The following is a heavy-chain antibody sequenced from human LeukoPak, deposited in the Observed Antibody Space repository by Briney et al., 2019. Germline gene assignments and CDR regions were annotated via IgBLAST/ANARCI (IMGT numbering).Heavy chain of an antibody. V-gene: IGHV1-18*01. CDR3: ARVENSGSLAEYFQH. D-gene: IGHD1-26*01. CDR1: GGTFSSYA. J-gene: IGHJ1*01. Sequence: ASVKVSCKASGGTFSSYAISWVRQAPGQGLEWMGGISAYNGNTNYAQKLQGRVTMTTDTSTSTAYMELRSLRSDDTAVYYCARVENSGSLAEYFQHWGQGTLVTVSS. CDR2: ISAYNGNT.